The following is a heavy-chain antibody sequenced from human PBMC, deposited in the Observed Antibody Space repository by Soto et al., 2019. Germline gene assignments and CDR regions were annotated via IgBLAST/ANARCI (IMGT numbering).Heavy chain of an antibody. D-gene: IGHD6-19*01. CDR3: ARVEKSSWYYFDY. CDR1: GFTFSSYA. CDR2: ISGSGGST. Sequence: GGSLRLSCAASGFTFSSYAMSWVRQAPGKGLEWVSAISGSGGSTYYADSVKGRFTISRDNSKNTLYLQMNSLRAEDTAVYYCARVEKSSWYYFDYWGQGTLVTVSS. J-gene: IGHJ4*02. V-gene: IGHV3-23*01.